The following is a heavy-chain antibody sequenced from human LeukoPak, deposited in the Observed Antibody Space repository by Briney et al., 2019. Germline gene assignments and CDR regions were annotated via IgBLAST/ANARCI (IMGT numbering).Heavy chain of an antibody. CDR2: ISYDGSNK. V-gene: IGHV3-30*03. Sequence: GGSLRLSCAASGFTFSSYSMNWVRQAPGKGLEWVAVISYDGSNKYYADSVKGRFTISRDNSKNTLYLQMNSLRAEDTAVYYCATDYYDSSGCAYWGQGTLVTVSS. CDR1: GFTFSSYS. J-gene: IGHJ4*02. D-gene: IGHD3-22*01. CDR3: ATDYYDSSGCAY.